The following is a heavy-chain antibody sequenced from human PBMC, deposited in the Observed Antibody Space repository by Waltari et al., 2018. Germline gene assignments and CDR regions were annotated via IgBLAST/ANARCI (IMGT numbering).Heavy chain of an antibody. D-gene: IGHD3-3*01. CDR1: GFTFSSYA. CDR3: AKVDLQDFWSGYYTPFDY. V-gene: IGHV3-23*04. Sequence: EVQLVESGGGLVQPGGSLRLSCAASGFTFSSYAMSWVRQAPGKGLEWVSAISGSGGRTYYADAVKGRVTISRDNSKNTLYLQMNSLRAEDTAVYYCAKVDLQDFWSGYYTPFDYWGQGTLVTVSS. J-gene: IGHJ4*02. CDR2: ISGSGGRT.